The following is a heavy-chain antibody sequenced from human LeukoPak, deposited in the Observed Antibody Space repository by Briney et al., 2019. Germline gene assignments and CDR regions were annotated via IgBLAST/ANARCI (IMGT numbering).Heavy chain of an antibody. CDR1: GGSISSYY. D-gene: IGHD1-26*01. V-gene: IGHV4-59*12. CDR2: IYYSGST. CDR3: ARSIVGAIFDY. J-gene: IGHJ4*02. Sequence: PSETLSLTCTVSGGSISSYYWSWIRQPPGKGLEWIGYIYYSGSTNYNPSLKSRVTMSVDTSKNQFSLKLSSVTAADTAVYYCARSIVGAIFDYWGQGTLVTVSS.